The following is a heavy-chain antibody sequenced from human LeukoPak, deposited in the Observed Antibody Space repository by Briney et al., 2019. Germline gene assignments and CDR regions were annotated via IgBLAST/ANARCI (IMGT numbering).Heavy chain of an antibody. V-gene: IGHV3-21*01. CDR1: GFTFNTYT. CDR3: ARDPTSSWETAFDI. CDR2: ISCGTSYI. J-gene: IGHJ3*02. Sequence: GGSLRLSCAASGFTFNTYTMNWVRQAPGKGLEGVSSISCGTSYIYYADSVNGRFTISRDNAKTSLYLQMNSLRAEDTAVYYCARDPTSSWETAFDIWGQGTMVTVSS. D-gene: IGHD1-26*01.